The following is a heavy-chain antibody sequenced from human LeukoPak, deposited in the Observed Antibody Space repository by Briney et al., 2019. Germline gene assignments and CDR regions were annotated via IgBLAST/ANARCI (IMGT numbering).Heavy chain of an antibody. J-gene: IGHJ4*02. CDR3: AKEMYSSGWPDQGFDY. V-gene: IGHV3-9*01. Sequence: SLRLFCAASGFTFDDYAMHWVRQAPGKGLERVSGISWNSGSIGYADSVKGRFTISRDNAKNSLYLQMNSLRAEDTAVYYCAKEMYSSGWPDQGFDYWGQGTLVTVSS. CDR1: GFTFDDYA. D-gene: IGHD6-19*01. CDR2: ISWNSGSI.